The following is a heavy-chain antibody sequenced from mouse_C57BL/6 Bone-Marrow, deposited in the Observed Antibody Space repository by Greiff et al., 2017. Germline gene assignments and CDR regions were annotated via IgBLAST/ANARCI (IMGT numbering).Heavy chain of an antibody. CDR2: IHPNSGST. CDR1: GYTFTSYW. D-gene: IGHD2-1*01. Sequence: VQLQESGADLVKPGASVKFSCTASGYTFTSYWMPWVQQRPGQGLEWIGMIHPNSGSTNYNEKFKSKATLTVDNSSSTAYMQLSSLTSEDSAVYSCASCDYDNPYAMDYWGQGTSVTVSS. J-gene: IGHJ4*01. V-gene: IGHV1-64*01. CDR3: ASCDYDNPYAMDY.